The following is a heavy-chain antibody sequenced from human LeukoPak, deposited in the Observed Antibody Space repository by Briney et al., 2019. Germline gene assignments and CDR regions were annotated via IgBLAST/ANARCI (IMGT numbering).Heavy chain of an antibody. J-gene: IGHJ1*01. CDR3: ARPGSPAAGASDFHH. CDR2: INPSSGST. Sequence: ASVKVPCKASEYPFTSYYIHWVRQAPGQGLEWMGLINPSSGSTNYAQKFLGRVTMTRDTSTSTVHMDLSSLRSEDTAVYYCARPGSPAAGASDFHHRGQGTLVTVSS. D-gene: IGHD6-13*01. CDR1: EYPFTSYY. V-gene: IGHV1-46*01.